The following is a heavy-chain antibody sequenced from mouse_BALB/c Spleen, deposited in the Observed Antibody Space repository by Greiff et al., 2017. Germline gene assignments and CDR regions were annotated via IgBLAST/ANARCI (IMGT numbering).Heavy chain of an antibody. J-gene: IGHJ3*01. Sequence: QVQLQQSGAELVRPGTSVKISCKASGYTFTNYWLGWVKQRPGHGLEWIGDIYPGGGYTNYNEKFKGKATLTADTSSSTAYMQLSSLTSEDSAVYFCARPEFITTASWFAYWGQGTLVTVSA. D-gene: IGHD1-2*01. V-gene: IGHV1-63*02. CDR2: IYPGGGYT. CDR3: ARPEFITTASWFAY. CDR1: GYTFTNYW.